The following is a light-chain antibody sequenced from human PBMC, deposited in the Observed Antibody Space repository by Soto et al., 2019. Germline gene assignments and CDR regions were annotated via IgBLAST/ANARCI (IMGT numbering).Light chain of an antibody. CDR3: QQYNNLPPYT. CDR2: AAS. CDR1: QSVSSN. V-gene: IGKV3-15*01. J-gene: IGKJ2*01. Sequence: EIVMTQSPATLSVSPGERATLSCRASQSVSSNLAWYQQKPGQAPRLLIYAASSRATGIPARFIGSGAGTEFTLTISSLQSEDLAVYYCQQYNNLPPYTFGQGTKLEIK.